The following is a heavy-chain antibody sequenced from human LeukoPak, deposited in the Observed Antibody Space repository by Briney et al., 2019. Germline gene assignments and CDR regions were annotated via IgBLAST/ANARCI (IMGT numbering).Heavy chain of an antibody. CDR1: GGSFINYY. V-gene: IGHV4-4*09. CDR2: IHTSGST. D-gene: IGHD1-26*01. CDR3: ARMTSGSYLEY. Sequence: SETLSLTCAVSGGSFINYYWSWIRQPPGRGLEWIGNIHTSGSTNYNPSLKSRVTMSADTSKNQFSLKLSHVTAADTAVYYCARMTSGSYLEYWGQGTLVTVSS. J-gene: IGHJ4*02.